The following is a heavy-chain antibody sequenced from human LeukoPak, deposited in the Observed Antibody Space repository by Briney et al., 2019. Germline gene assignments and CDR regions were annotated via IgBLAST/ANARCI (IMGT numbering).Heavy chain of an antibody. Sequence: GGSLRLSCAASGVTFSSYWMSWGRQAPGEGVECVANIKQDGSEKYYVDSVKGRFTISRDTAKNSLYLQMNSLRDEDTAVYYCARVAGYSFDPWGQGTLVSVSS. J-gene: IGHJ5*02. CDR2: IKQDGSEK. D-gene: IGHD5-18*01. CDR3: ARVAGYSFDP. V-gene: IGHV3-7*01. CDR1: GVTFSSYW.